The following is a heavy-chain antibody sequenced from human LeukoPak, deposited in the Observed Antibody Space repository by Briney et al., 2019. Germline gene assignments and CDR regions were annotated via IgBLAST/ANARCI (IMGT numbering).Heavy chain of an antibody. CDR1: GFTFSNAW. Sequence: GGSLRLSCAGSGFTFSNAWMNWVRQAPGKGQEWVGRIKSKPDGETTGYAAPVKGRFTISRDDSKNMVYVQMNSLKTEDTAVYYCATGRDFDLWGRGTLVTVSS. J-gene: IGHJ2*01. CDR3: ATGRDFDL. V-gene: IGHV3-15*01. CDR2: IKSKPDGETT.